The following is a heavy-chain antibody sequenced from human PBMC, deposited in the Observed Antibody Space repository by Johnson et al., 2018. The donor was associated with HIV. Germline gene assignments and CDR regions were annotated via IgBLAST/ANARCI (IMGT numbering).Heavy chain of an antibody. CDR2: IRYDGSNK. V-gene: IGHV3-30*02. Sequence: QVQLVESGGGLVKPGGSLRLSCAASGFTFSSYGMHWVRQAPGKGLEWVAFIRYDGSNKYYADSVKGRFTISRDNSKNTLYLQMTTLSAEDADVYYCAREPVWVDPDAFDIWGQGTMVTVSS. J-gene: IGHJ3*02. CDR3: AREPVWVDPDAFDI. CDR1: GFTFSSYG. D-gene: IGHD3-16*01.